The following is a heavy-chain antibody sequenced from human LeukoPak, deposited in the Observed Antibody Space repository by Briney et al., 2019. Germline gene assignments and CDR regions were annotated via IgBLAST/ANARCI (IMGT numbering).Heavy chain of an antibody. D-gene: IGHD1-1*01. CDR1: GASISSSY. V-gene: IGHV4-59*08. J-gene: IGHJ5*02. Sequence: PSETLSLTCTVSGASISSSYWSWIRQPPGKGLEWIGYIYYSGTTKYNPSFRSRVTISVDTSKTQFSLRLSSVTAADTAVYYCATSEWNFARWGQGTLVTVSS. CDR2: IYYSGTT. CDR3: ATSEWNFAR.